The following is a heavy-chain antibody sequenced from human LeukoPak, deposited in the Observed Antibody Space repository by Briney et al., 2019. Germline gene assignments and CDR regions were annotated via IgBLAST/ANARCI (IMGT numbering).Heavy chain of an antibody. D-gene: IGHD2-15*01. Sequence: PGGSLRLSCAASGFTFSSYAMSWVRQAPGKGLEWVSAISGSGGSTYYADSVKGRFTISRDNSKNTLYLQMNSLRAEDTAVYYCAKDPLGYCSGGSCYPLVYWGQGTLVTVSS. V-gene: IGHV3-23*01. J-gene: IGHJ4*02. CDR3: AKDPLGYCSGGSCYPLVY. CDR1: GFTFSSYA. CDR2: ISGSGGST.